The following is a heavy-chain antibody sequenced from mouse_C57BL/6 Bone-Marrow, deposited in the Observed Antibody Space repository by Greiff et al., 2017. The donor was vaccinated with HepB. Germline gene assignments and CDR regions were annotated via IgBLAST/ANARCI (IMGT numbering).Heavy chain of an antibody. CDR2: INPSNGGT. J-gene: IGHJ4*01. V-gene: IGHV1-53*01. D-gene: IGHD2-3*01. Sequence: VQLQQPGTELVKPGASVKLSCKASGYTFTSYWMHWVKQRPGQGLEWIGNINPSNGGTNYNEKFKSKATLTVDKSSSTAYMQLSSLTSEDSAVYYCARGGYSYYYAMDYWGQGTSVTVSS. CDR3: ARGGYSYYYAMDY. CDR1: GYTFTSYW.